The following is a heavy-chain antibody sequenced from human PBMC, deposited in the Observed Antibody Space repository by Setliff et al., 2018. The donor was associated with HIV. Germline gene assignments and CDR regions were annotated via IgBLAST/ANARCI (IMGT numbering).Heavy chain of an antibody. CDR1: GGSITSSNYY. D-gene: IGHD3-3*01. CDR3: ARHPGFWSGLWYFDL. CDR2: IYYSGST. V-gene: IGHV4-39*01. Sequence: SETLSLTCTVSGGSITSSNYYWGCIRQTPGKGLEWIGTIYYSGSTYYNPSLRSRVTISVDTSKNQFSLKLSSVTAADTPIYYCARHPGFWSGLWYFDLWGRGTLVTVSS. J-gene: IGHJ2*01.